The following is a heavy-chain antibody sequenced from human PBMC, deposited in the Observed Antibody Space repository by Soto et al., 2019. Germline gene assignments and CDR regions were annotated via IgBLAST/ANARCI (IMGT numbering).Heavy chain of an antibody. CDR1: GGTFSSYA. CDR3: ARGSRGSSWYPDYYYYGMDV. V-gene: IGHV1-69*12. J-gene: IGHJ6*02. D-gene: IGHD6-13*01. Sequence: QVQLVQSGAEVKKPGSSVKVSCKASGGTFSSYAISWVRQAPGQGLEWMGGIIPIFGTANYAQKFQGRVTLTADESTSTAYMELSSLRSEDTAVYYCARGSRGSSWYPDYYYYGMDVWGQGTTVTVSS. CDR2: IIPIFGTA.